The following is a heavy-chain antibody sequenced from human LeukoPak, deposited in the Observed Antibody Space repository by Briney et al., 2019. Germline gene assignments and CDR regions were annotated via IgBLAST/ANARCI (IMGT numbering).Heavy chain of an antibody. Sequence: SGPTLVNPSETLSLTCTVSGDSVSTHYWNWIRQPPGKGLEWIGEIYHSGSTSYNPSLESRVTISIDTSKNQFSLTLASVTAADTAVYYCATLTAMVSQPFGYWGQGTLVTVSS. CDR2: IYHSGST. CDR1: GDSVSTHY. V-gene: IGHV4-59*02. J-gene: IGHJ4*02. D-gene: IGHD5-18*01. CDR3: ATLTAMVSQPFGY.